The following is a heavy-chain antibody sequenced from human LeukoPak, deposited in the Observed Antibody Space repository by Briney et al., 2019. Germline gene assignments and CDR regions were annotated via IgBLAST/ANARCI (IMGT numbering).Heavy chain of an antibody. Sequence: SETLSLTCAVYGGSFSGYYWSWIRHPPGKGLEWIGEINHSGSTNYNPSLKSRVTISVDTSKNQFSLKLSSVTAADTAVYYCARGGVGATRASHYWGQGTLVTVSS. CDR2: INHSGST. D-gene: IGHD1-26*01. CDR3: ARGGVGATRASHY. J-gene: IGHJ4*02. V-gene: IGHV4-34*01. CDR1: GGSFSGYY.